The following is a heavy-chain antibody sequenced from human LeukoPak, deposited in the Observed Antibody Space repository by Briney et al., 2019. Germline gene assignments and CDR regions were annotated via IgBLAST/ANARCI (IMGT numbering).Heavy chain of an antibody. Sequence: GRSLRLSCAASGFTFSSYGIHWVRQAPGEGLEWVAVIWYDGSKKYYADSVKGRFTISRDNSKNTVYLQMNSLRAEDTAVYYCARAGRSWDNFDYWGQGTLVTVSS. CDR3: ARAGRSWDNFDY. J-gene: IGHJ4*02. D-gene: IGHD6-13*01. V-gene: IGHV3-33*01. CDR1: GFTFSSYG. CDR2: IWYDGSKK.